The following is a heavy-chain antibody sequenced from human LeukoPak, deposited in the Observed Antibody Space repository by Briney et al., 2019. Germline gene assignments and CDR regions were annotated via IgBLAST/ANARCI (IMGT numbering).Heavy chain of an antibody. CDR3: ARVLDYDSSGDDAFDI. J-gene: IGHJ3*02. CDR1: GGSISSSNW. CDR2: IYHSGST. V-gene: IGHV4-4*02. D-gene: IGHD3-22*01. Sequence: SETLSLTCAVSGGSISSSNWWSWVRQPPGKGLEWIGEIYHSGSTNYNPSLKSRVTISVDKSKHQFSLKLSSVTAADTAVYYCARVLDYDSSGDDAFDIWGQGTMVTVSS.